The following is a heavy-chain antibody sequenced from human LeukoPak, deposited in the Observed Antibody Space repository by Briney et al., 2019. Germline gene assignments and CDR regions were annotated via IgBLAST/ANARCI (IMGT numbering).Heavy chain of an antibody. J-gene: IGHJ4*02. D-gene: IGHD4-17*01. CDR1: GFTFSSYG. CDR3: AKDRVPYGEFDY. V-gene: IGHV3-30*18. Sequence: RRSLRLSCAASGFTFSSYGMHWVRQAPGKGLEWVAVISYDGSNKCYADSVKGRFTISRDNSKNTLYLQVNSLRAEDTAVYYCAKDRVPYGEFDYWGQGTLVTVSS. CDR2: ISYDGSNK.